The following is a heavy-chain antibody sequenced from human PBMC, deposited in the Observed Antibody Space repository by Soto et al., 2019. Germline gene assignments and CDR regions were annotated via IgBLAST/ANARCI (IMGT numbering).Heavy chain of an antibody. J-gene: IGHJ4*02. CDR1: GGSISSYF. D-gene: IGHD1-26*01. CDR3: ASIHVGGAVDYFDY. V-gene: IGHV4-59*01. CDR2: IYYSGTI. Sequence: SETLSLTCTVSGGSISSYFWSWIRQPPGKGLEWIGYIYYSGTINYNTSLKSRVTISVDTSKNQFSLKLSSVTAADTAVYYCASIHVGGAVDYFDYWGQGTLVTVSS.